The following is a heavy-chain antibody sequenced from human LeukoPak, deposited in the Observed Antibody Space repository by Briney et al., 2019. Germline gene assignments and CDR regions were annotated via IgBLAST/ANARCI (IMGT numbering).Heavy chain of an antibody. Sequence: GASVKVSCKASGYTFTCYYMHWVRQAPGQGLEWMGWINPNSGGTNYAQKFQGRVTMTRDTAISTAYMELSRLRSDDTAVYYCARDNYDSSGYYFDYWGQGTLVTVSS. D-gene: IGHD3-22*01. CDR2: INPNSGGT. CDR3: ARDNYDSSGYYFDY. V-gene: IGHV1-2*02. J-gene: IGHJ4*02. CDR1: GYTFTCYY.